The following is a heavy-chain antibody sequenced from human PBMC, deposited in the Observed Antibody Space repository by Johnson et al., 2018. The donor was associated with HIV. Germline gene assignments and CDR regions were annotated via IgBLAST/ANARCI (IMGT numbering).Heavy chain of an antibody. D-gene: IGHD6-19*01. CDR3: ARRAYTSGWYAAFDL. V-gene: IGHV3-72*01. J-gene: IGHJ3*01. CDR2: TRDKANGYST. Sequence: VQLVESGGGLVQPGGSLRLSCAASGFTVSSNYMSWVRQAPGKGLEWVARTRDKANGYSTEYAASVKGRFTISRDASKDSLYLKMNSLKSEDTAVYFCARRAYTSGWYAAFDLWGQGTMVTVSS. CDR1: GFTVSSNY.